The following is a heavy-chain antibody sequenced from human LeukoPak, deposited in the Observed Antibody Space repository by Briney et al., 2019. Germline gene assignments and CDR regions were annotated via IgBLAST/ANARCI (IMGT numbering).Heavy chain of an antibody. D-gene: IGHD1-26*01. CDR3: ARDRDTGSSSNRYYFDY. V-gene: IGHV4-4*07. CDR1: GASINTYY. Sequence: SETLSLTCTVSGASINTYYWSWVRQPAGKGLEWIGRIFTSGSTNYNPSLKSRVTMSVDTSKNQFSLKLSSVTAADTAVYYCARDRDTGSSSNRYYFDYWGQGTPVTVSS. CDR2: IFTSGST. J-gene: IGHJ4*02.